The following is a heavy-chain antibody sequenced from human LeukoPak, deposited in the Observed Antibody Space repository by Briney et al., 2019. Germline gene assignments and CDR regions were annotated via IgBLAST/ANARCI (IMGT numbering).Heavy chain of an antibody. CDR3: QLVGPPNFDY. D-gene: IGHD6-13*01. J-gene: IGHJ4*02. Sequence: TGGSLRLSSAASGFTVSSNYMSWVRQAPGKGLEWVSVIYSGGSTYYADSVKGRFTISRDNSKNTLYLQMNSLRAEDTAVYYCQLVGPPNFDYWGQGTLVTVSS. CDR2: IYSGGST. V-gene: IGHV3-53*01. CDR1: GFTVSSNY.